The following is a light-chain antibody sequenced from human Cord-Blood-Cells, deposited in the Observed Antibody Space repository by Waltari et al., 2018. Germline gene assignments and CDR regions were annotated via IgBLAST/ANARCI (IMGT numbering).Light chain of an antibody. J-gene: IGKJ2*01. CDR3: QQYYSTPHT. Sequence: DIVMTQSPDSLALSLGERATINCKSSKSVLYSSNNKNYLAWYQQKPGQPPKLLIYWASTRESGVPDRFSGSGSGTDFTLTISSLQAEDVAVYYCQQYYSTPHTFGQGTKLEIK. CDR1: KSVLYSSNNKNY. V-gene: IGKV4-1*01. CDR2: WAS.